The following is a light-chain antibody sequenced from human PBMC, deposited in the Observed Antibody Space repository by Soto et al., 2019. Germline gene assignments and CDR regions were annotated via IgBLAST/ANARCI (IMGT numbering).Light chain of an antibody. CDR3: QSYDSILSGCV. CDR2: GNS. J-gene: IGLJ1*01. V-gene: IGLV1-40*01. CDR1: SSNIGAGYD. Sequence: QSVLTQPPSVSGAPGQRVTISCTGSSSNIGAGYDVHWYQQLPGTAPKLLIYGNSNRPSGVPDRFSGSKSGTSASLAITGLQAEDEADYYCQSYDSILSGCVFGTGTKLTVL.